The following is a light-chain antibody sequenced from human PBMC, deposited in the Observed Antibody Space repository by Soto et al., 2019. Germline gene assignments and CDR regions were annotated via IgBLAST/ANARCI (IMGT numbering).Light chain of an antibody. CDR3: QQRSNWPST. J-gene: IGKJ4*01. CDR2: DAS. V-gene: IGKV3-11*01. CDR1: QSVSGS. Sequence: EIVLTQSPATLSLSPGDRAILSCRASQSVSGSLAWSQQTPGQAPRLLLYDASNRATGIRARFSGSGSGTAFTLTIASLEPEDFAVYYCQQRSNWPSTFGGGTKVEI.